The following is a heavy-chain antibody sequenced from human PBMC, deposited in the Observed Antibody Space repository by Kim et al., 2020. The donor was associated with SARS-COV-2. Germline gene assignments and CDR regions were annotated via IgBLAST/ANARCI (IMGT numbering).Heavy chain of an antibody. CDR3: AREYYDSSGYYYRLDY. J-gene: IGHJ4*02. V-gene: IGHV3-49*02. D-gene: IGHD3-22*01. Sequence: SVKGRFTISRDDSKSIAYLQMNSLKTEDTPVYYCAREYYDSSGYYYRLDYWGQGTLVIVSS.